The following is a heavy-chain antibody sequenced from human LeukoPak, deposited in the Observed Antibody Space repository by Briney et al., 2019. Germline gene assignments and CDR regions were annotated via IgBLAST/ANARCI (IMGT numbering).Heavy chain of an antibody. Sequence: GGSLRLSCAASGFTFDDYGMSWVRQAPGKGLEWVSGISWNGGSTRYADSAKGRFTISRDNAKSSLYLQMNSLRAEDTALYYCARGSAWDGGSYIRFDYWGQGTLVTVSS. D-gene: IGHD1-26*01. V-gene: IGHV3-20*04. CDR3: ARGSAWDGGSYIRFDY. CDR1: GFTFDDYG. J-gene: IGHJ4*02. CDR2: ISWNGGST.